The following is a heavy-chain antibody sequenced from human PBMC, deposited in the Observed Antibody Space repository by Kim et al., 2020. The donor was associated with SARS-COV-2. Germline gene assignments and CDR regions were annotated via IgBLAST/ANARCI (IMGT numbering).Heavy chain of an antibody. CDR3: ASPGPYCSSTSCLWGAFDI. D-gene: IGHD2-2*01. CDR1: GYSFTSYW. Sequence: GESLKISCKGSGYSFTSYWIGWVRQMPGKGLEWMGIIYPGDSDTRYSPSFQGQVTISADKSISTAYLQWSSLKASDTAMYYCASPGPYCSSTSCLWGAFDIWGQGTMVTVSS. CDR2: IYPGDSDT. J-gene: IGHJ3*02. V-gene: IGHV5-51*01.